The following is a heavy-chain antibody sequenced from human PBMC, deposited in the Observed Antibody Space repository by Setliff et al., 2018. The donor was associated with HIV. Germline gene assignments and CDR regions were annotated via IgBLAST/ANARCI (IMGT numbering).Heavy chain of an antibody. Sequence: PSETLSLTCTVSGGSISSGDYYWSWIRQPPGKGLEWIGNIYDSESTYYNPSLKSRVTISVDTSKNHFPLKLNSVTAADTAVYYCARVSSTYWYSIFRNYYYHMDVWGKGTTVTVSS. CDR3: ARVSSTYWYSIFRNYYYHMDV. V-gene: IGHV4-30-4*08. CDR2: IYDSEST. CDR1: GGSISSGDYY. J-gene: IGHJ6*03. D-gene: IGHD2-8*02.